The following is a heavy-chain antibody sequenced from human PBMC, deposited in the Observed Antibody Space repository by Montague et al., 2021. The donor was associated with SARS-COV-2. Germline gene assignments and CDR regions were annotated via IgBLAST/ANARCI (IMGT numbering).Heavy chain of an antibody. D-gene: IGHD2-21*02. V-gene: IGHV3-64*01. CDR2: ISDNGGST. CDR1: GFSFSSYG. Sequence: SLRLSCPAFGFSFSSYGLHWVRQSPEKGLEYVAAISDNGGSTFYAPSVKGRFTISRDNSKSTLYLQLDGVRPDDLGVYYCARVRLPCGGDCYSSFPVDFWGQGTLVIVSS. J-gene: IGHJ4*02. CDR3: ARVRLPCGGDCYSSFPVDF.